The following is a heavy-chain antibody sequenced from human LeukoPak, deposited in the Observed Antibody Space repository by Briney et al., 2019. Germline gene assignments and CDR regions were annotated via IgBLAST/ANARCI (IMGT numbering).Heavy chain of an antibody. D-gene: IGHD1-26*01. Sequence: TSETLSLTCAVYGGSFSGYYWSWIRQPPGKGLEWIGEINHSGSTNYNPSLKSRVTISVDTSKNQFFLKLSSVTAADTAVYYCARGVSGSYFGYFDYWGQGTLVTVSS. CDR3: ARGVSGSYFGYFDY. J-gene: IGHJ4*02. CDR1: GGSFSGYY. V-gene: IGHV4-34*01. CDR2: INHSGST.